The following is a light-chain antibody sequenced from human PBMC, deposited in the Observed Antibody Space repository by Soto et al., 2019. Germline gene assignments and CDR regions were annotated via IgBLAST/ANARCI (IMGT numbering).Light chain of an antibody. CDR3: QQYINWPEYT. CDR1: QSVGNS. CDR2: GAS. V-gene: IGKV3-15*01. Sequence: VMTQSPGTLSVSPGEGVTLSCRASQSVGNSLAWYQQKPGQAPRLLIFGASTRVTGIPARFSGSGSGTEFTLTITSLQSEDFAVYYCQQYINWPEYTFGQGTKVDIK. J-gene: IGKJ2*01.